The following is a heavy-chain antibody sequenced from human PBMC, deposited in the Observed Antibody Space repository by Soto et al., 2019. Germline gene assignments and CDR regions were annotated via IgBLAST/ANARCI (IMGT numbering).Heavy chain of an antibody. CDR1: GFTFSTSA. D-gene: IGHD2-15*01. CDR2: ITSSGSHT. CDR3: ARGGGSLNFDP. Sequence: EVQLVESGGGLVKPGGSLRLSCAASGFTFSTSAMNWVRQAPGKGLEWLSSITSSGSHTRYADSLKGRFIISRDNAKNSLFLQMNSLSPDDTGVYYCARGGGSLNFDPWGQGTLVTVSS. J-gene: IGHJ5*02. V-gene: IGHV3-21*01.